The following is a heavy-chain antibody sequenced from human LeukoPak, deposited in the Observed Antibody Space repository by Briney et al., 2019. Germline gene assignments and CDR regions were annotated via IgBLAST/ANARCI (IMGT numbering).Heavy chain of an antibody. CDR2: INSDGKTT. CDR3: ARDRSMIGDS. CDR1: GFTFSSYA. V-gene: IGHV3-74*01. Sequence: PGGSLRLSCAASGFTFSSYAMSWVRQAPGKGLVWVSRINSDGKTTNYADSVKGRFTISRDNAKNTLYLQMNSLRAEDTAVYYCARDRSMIGDSWGQGTLVTVSS. J-gene: IGHJ4*02. D-gene: IGHD3-22*01.